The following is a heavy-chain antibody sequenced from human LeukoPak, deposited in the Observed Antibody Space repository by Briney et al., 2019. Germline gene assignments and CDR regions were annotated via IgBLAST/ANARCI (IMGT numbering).Heavy chain of an antibody. V-gene: IGHV3-23*01. CDR2: ISGSGDTT. J-gene: IGHJ4*02. CDR1: GFTFVSYA. D-gene: IGHD3-10*01. Sequence: GSLRLSCAASGFTFVSYAMSWVRQAPGKGLEWVSSISGSGDTTHYADSVKGRFTISRDNSKNTLFLQMNTLRAEDTAVYYCAKGSGHFDCWGQGTLVTVSS. CDR3: AKGSGHFDC.